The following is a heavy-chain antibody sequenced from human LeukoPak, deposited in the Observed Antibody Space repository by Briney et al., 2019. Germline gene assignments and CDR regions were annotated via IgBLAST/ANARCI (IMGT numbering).Heavy chain of an antibody. V-gene: IGHV4-39*01. CDR1: GASISGGTYY. CDR3: ARRGGSGRAFDY. J-gene: IGHJ4*02. Sequence: SETLSLTCSVSGASISGGTYYWGWIRQPPGKGLEWIGSIYYTWSTYDNPSLKSRVTISVDTSKNQFSLKLSSVTAADTAVYYCARRGGSGRAFDYWGQGTLVTVSS. CDR2: IYYTWST. D-gene: IGHD1-26*01.